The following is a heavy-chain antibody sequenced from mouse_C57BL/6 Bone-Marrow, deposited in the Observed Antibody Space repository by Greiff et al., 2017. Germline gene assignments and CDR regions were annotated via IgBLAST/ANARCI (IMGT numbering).Heavy chain of an antibody. CDR2: IYTRSGNT. D-gene: IGHD1-1*01. J-gene: IGHJ3*01. Sequence: VNLVESGAELARPGASVKLSCTASGYTFTSYGLSWVKQRTGQGLEWIGEIYTRSGNTYYNEKFKGKATLTADTSSSTAYMDLRSLTAEDSAVYFCARRRDYCNPWFAYWGQGTLVTVSA. CDR1: GYTFTSYG. V-gene: IGHV1-81*01. CDR3: ARRRDYCNPWFAY.